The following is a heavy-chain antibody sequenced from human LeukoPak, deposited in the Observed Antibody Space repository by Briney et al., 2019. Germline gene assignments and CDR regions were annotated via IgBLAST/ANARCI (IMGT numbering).Heavy chain of an antibody. Sequence: SETLSLTCTVSGGSISSSSYYWGWIRQPPGKGLEWIGSIYYSGSTYYNPSLKSRVTISVDTSKNQFSLKLSSVTAVDTAVYYCARLVRGRGSYLAFDIWGQGTMVTVSS. CDR2: IYYSGST. CDR3: ARLVRGRGSYLAFDI. CDR1: GGSISSSSYY. V-gene: IGHV4-39*01. D-gene: IGHD1-26*01. J-gene: IGHJ3*02.